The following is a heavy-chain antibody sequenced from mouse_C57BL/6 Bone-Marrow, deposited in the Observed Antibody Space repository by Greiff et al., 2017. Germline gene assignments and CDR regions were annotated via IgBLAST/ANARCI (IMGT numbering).Heavy chain of an antibody. D-gene: IGHD2-10*02. V-gene: IGHV14-4*01. CDR1: GFNIKDDY. CDR3: STEYSAFAY. J-gene: IGHJ3*01. CDR2: IDPENGDT. Sequence: EVQRVESGAELVRPGASVKLSCTASGFNIKDDYMHWVKQRPEQGLEWIGWIDPENGDTEYASKFKGKATITADTSSNTAYLQLSSLTSEDTAVYYCSTEYSAFAYWGQGTPVTVSA.